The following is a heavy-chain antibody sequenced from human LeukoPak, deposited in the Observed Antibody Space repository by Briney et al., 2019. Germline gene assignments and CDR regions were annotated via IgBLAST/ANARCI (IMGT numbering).Heavy chain of an antibody. CDR1: GYTFTGYY. CDR2: MNPNSGNT. CDR3: ARGRGKRLLYDY. J-gene: IGHJ4*02. V-gene: IGHV1-8*03. D-gene: IGHD2/OR15-2a*01. Sequence: ASVKVSCKASGYTFTGYYMHWVRQAPGQGLEWMGWMNPNSGNTGYAQKFQGRVTITRNTSISTAYMELSSLRSEDTAVYYCARGRGKRLLYDYWGQGTLVTVSS.